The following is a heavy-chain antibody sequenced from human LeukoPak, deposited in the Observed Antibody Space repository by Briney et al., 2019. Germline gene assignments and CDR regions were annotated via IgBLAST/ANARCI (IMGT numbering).Heavy chain of an antibody. Sequence: GGSLRLSCAASGFTFSSYAMSWVRQAPGKGLEWVSAISGSGGSTYYADSVKGRFTISRDNSKNTLYLQMNSLRAEDTAVYYCAKDPRGSGYSLYFDYWGQGTLVTVSS. CDR3: AKDPRGSGYSLYFDY. D-gene: IGHD3-22*01. V-gene: IGHV3-23*01. CDR2: ISGSGGST. J-gene: IGHJ4*02. CDR1: GFTFSSYA.